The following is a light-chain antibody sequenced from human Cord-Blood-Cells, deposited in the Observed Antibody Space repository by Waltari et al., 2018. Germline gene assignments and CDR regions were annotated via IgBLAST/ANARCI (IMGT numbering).Light chain of an antibody. CDR3: QQYNSYAWT. CDR2: KPS. Sequence: DIQMTQSPSTLSASVGDRVTITCRASQSISSWLAWDQKKPVKVPKPLISKPSSSESGVPSRFRGSGSGKEFTLTISSLQPDDFATYYGQQYNSYAWTFGQGTKVEIK. CDR1: QSISSW. J-gene: IGKJ1*01. V-gene: IGKV1-5*03.